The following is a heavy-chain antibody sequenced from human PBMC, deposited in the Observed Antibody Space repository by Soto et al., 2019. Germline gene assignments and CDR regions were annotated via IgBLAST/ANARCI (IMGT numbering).Heavy chain of an antibody. CDR2: ISAHNGNT. CDR1: GYDFTTYG. CDR3: ARGRYGDY. V-gene: IGHV1-18*01. D-gene: IGHD1-1*01. J-gene: IGHJ4*02. Sequence: QVHLVQSVAEVKKSGASVKVSCKGSGYDFTTYGITWVRQAPGQGLEWMAWISAHNGNTDYAQKLQGRVTVTRDTSTSTAYMELRSLRSDDTAVYYCARGRYGDYWGQGALVTVSS.